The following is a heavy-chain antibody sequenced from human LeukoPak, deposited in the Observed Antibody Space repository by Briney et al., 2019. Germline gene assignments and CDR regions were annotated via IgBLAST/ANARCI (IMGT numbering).Heavy chain of an antibody. D-gene: IGHD3-22*01. Sequence: SETLSLTCAVYGGSFSGYYWTWIRQPPGKGLEWIGEINHAGSTNYNPSLKSRVTISGDTSKNQFSLKLNSVTAADSAVYYCARGPPTQYYKGSGYYYFDFWGQGTLVTVSS. CDR2: INHAGST. CDR3: ARGPPTQYYKGSGYYYFDF. J-gene: IGHJ4*02. V-gene: IGHV4-34*01. CDR1: GGSFSGYY.